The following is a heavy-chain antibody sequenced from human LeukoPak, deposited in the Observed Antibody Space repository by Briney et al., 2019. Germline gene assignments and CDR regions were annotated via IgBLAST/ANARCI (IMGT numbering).Heavy chain of an antibody. CDR2: MSPICGTA. CDR1: GGTFNSCA. V-gene: IGHV1-69*05. Sequence: RASVRVSCEASGGTFNSCAMSGVRRARGQGREGMGRMSPICGTANYAQKFGGRVKTTNDESTSTAYMEMSSLRSEDTAVYYCARDAYYYASSGAWPGVDYYMDVWGKGTTVTVSS. D-gene: IGHD3-22*01. CDR3: ARDAYYYASSGAWPGVDYYMDV. J-gene: IGHJ6*03.